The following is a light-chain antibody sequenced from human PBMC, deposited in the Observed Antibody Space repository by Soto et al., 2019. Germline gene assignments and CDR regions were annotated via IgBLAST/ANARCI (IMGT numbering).Light chain of an antibody. Sequence: IVMTQSPLSLPITHGEPASISCRSSQSLLHSNGYNYLGWYLQKPGQSPQLLIYLGSNRASGVPDRFSGSGSGTDFTLKISRVEAADVGVYYCMQALQTPITVGQGTRLEIK. CDR2: LGS. CDR1: QSLLHSNGYNY. CDR3: MQALQTPIT. V-gene: IGKV2-28*01. J-gene: IGKJ5*01.